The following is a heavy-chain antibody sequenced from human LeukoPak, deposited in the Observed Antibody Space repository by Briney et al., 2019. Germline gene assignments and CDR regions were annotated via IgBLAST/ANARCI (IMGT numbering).Heavy chain of an antibody. CDR2: IYYSGST. CDR3: ARSSSWYGLYFDY. D-gene: IGHD6-13*01. CDR1: GGSISSYY. J-gene: IGHJ4*02. Sequence: SETLSLTCTVSGGSISSYYWSWIRQPPGKGLEWIGYIYYSGSTNYNPSLKSRVTISVDTSKNQFSLKLNSVTAADTAVYHCARSSSWYGLYFDYWGQGTLVTVSS. V-gene: IGHV4-59*01.